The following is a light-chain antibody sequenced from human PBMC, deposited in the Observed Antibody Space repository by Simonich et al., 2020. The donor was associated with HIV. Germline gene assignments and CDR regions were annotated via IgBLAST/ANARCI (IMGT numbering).Light chain of an antibody. V-gene: IGKV4-1*01. CDR2: LAS. J-gene: IGKJ1*01. CDR3: QQYLSIPRT. CDR1: QSVLYSPNNKNY. Sequence: DIVMTQSPDSLAVSLGERATINCKSSQSVLYSPNNKNYLGWYQQKPGQHPKLLIYLASTRESGVPDRFSGSGSGTDFTLTITNLQAEDVAVYYCQQYLSIPRTFGQGTKVEIK.